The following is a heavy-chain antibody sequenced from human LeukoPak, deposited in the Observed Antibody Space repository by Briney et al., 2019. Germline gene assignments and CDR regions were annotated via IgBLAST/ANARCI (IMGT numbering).Heavy chain of an antibody. V-gene: IGHV1-69*13. J-gene: IGHJ4*02. D-gene: IGHD6-6*01. CDR3: ARLGYSSSYFDY. CDR1: GGTFSSYA. Sequence: GASVKVSCTASGGTFSSYAISWVRQAPGQGLEWMGGIIPIFGTANYAQKFQGRVTITADESTSTAYMELSSLRSEDTAVYYCARLGYSSSYFDYWGQGTLVTVSS. CDR2: IIPIFGTA.